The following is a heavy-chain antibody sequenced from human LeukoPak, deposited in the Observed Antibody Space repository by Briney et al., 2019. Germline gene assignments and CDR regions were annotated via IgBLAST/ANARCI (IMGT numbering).Heavy chain of an antibody. CDR2: ISTNGRYI. CDR1: GFTFSNYT. D-gene: IGHD5/OR15-5a*01. V-gene: IGHV3-21*01. Sequence: KPGGSLRLSCTASGFTFSNYTMDWVRQAPGKGLEWVSYISTNGRYIYYADSVKGRFTISRDNAKNSLFLEMNSLRVEDTAVYYCARDRDTSVWVPGDIRGQGTMVTVSS. CDR3: ARDRDTSVWVPGDI. J-gene: IGHJ3*02.